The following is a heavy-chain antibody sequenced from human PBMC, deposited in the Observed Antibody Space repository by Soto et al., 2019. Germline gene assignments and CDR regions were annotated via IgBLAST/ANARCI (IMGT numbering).Heavy chain of an antibody. CDR2: IIPIFGTA. D-gene: IGHD2-2*02. V-gene: IGHV1-69*01. J-gene: IGHJ6*02. CDR1: GGTFSSYA. CDR3: ARGHCSSTSCYTSSYYYYYGMDV. Sequence: QVQLVQSGAEVKKPGSSVKVSCKASGGTFSSYAISWVRQAPGQGLEWMGGIIPIFGTANYAQKFQGRVTITEDESTSTAYMELSSLRSEDTAVYYCARGHCSSTSCYTSSYYYYYGMDVWGQGTTVTVSS.